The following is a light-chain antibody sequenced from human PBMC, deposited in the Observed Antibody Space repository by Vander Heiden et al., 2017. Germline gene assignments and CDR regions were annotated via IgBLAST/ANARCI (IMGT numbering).Light chain of an antibody. V-gene: IGLV3-1*01. Sequence: SYELTQPPSVSVSPGQTASITCSGDTLGDKYACWYQQKPGQSPVRFMYQDSKRTAGIPERVYGSNSGKTAHQNISGTEGREEYDYYCTEWDSSIWVFGGGTKLTVL. CDR3: TEWDSSIWV. J-gene: IGLJ3*02. CDR1: TLGDKY. CDR2: QDS.